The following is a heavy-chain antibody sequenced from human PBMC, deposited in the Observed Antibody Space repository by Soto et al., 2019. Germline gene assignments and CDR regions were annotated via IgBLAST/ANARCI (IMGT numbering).Heavy chain of an antibody. CDR1: GFTFSIAW. J-gene: IGHJ4*02. Sequence: GGSLRLSFAASGFTFSIAWMNWVRQAPGKGLEWVGRIKSKTDGGTTDYAAPVKGRFTISRDDSKNTLYLQMNSLKTEDTAVYYCTTDLWFGEFNFDYWGQGTLVTVSS. CDR2: IKSKTDGGTT. D-gene: IGHD3-10*01. CDR3: TTDLWFGEFNFDY. V-gene: IGHV3-15*07.